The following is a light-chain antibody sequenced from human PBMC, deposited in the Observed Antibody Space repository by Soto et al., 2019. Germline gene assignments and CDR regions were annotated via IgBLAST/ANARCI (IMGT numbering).Light chain of an antibody. Sequence: DIQMTQSPSSLSASVGDIVTITCRASQGISNYLAWYQQKPGKVPKLLVYAASTLHSGVPSRFSGSGSGTDFTLHISSLQPEAVAIYYCQKYLSALWTFGQGTQVESK. CDR2: AAS. J-gene: IGKJ1*01. CDR1: QGISNY. CDR3: QKYLSALWT. V-gene: IGKV1-27*01.